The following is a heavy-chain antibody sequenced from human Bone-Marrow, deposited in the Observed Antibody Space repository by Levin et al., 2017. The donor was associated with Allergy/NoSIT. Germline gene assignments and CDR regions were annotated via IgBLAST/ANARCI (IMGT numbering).Heavy chain of an antibody. CDR2: IYYDGSA. CDR1: GGSISDDSYY. D-gene: IGHD2/OR15-2a*01. Sequence: SETLSLTCTVSGGSISDDSYYWAWVRQPPGTGLEWVGSIYYDGSAYYNPSLKTRLTISVDTSKNEFSLRVNSVTAADTAVYYCAGEPNSPYYYHYGLDVWGPGTTITVSS. V-gene: IGHV4-39*07. CDR3: AGEPNSPYYYHYGLDV. J-gene: IGHJ6*02.